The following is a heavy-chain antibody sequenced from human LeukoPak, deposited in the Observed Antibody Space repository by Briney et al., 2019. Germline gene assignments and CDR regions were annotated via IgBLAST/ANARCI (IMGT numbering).Heavy chain of an antibody. J-gene: IGHJ5*02. CDR1: GGSINSGNYY. Sequence: SQTLSLTCTVSGGSINSGNYYWSWIRQPAGKGPEWIGRIDTSGTTSYNPSLKSRVTISVDTSKNQFSLKLRSVTAADTAVYYCARDGSGLWFDPWGQGTLVTVSS. CDR3: ARDGSGLWFDP. V-gene: IGHV4-61*02. CDR2: IDTSGTT.